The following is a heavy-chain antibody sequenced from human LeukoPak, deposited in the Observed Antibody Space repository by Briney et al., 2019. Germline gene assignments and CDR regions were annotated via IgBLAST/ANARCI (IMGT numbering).Heavy chain of an antibody. Sequence: ASVKVSCKASGYTFTSYGISWVRQAPGQGLEWMGWINPNSGGTNYAQKFQGRVTMTRDTSISTAYMELSRLRSDDTAVYYCARRSLLAEFDYWGQGTLVTVSS. CDR3: ARRSLLAEFDY. V-gene: IGHV1-2*02. D-gene: IGHD2-15*01. J-gene: IGHJ4*02. CDR1: GYTFTSYG. CDR2: INPNSGGT.